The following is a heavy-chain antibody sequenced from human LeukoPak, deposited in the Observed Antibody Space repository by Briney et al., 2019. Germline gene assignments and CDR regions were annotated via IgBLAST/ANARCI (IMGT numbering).Heavy chain of an antibody. D-gene: IGHD6-13*01. J-gene: IGHJ3*02. Sequence: GASVKVSCKASGYTFTSYGISWVRQAPGQGLEWMGWISAYNGNTNYAQKLQGRVTMTTDTSTSTAYMELRSLRSDDTAVYYCARDLTVRYSSNPSDAFDIWGQGTMVTVSS. V-gene: IGHV1-18*01. CDR3: ARDLTVRYSSNPSDAFDI. CDR1: GYTFTSYG. CDR2: ISAYNGNT.